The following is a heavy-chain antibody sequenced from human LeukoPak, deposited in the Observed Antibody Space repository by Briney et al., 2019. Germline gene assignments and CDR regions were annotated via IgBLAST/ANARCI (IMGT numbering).Heavy chain of an antibody. Sequence: ASVKVSCKASGYTFTSYDISWLRQAPGQGLEWMGRISAYNGNTNYAQKLQGRVTMTTDTSTRTAYMELRSLRSDDTAVYFCAREYYDYYEGFDYWGQGTLDTVSS. CDR2: ISAYNGNT. V-gene: IGHV1-18*01. CDR1: GYTFTSYD. D-gene: IGHD3-22*01. J-gene: IGHJ4*02. CDR3: AREYYDYYEGFDY.